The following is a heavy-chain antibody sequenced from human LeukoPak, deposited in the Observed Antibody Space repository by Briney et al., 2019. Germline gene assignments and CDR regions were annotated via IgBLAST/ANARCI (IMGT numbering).Heavy chain of an antibody. CDR2: ISCSGGST. CDR1: GFTFSSYG. Sequence: PGGSLRLSCAASGFTFSSYGMSWVRQAPGKGLEWVSAISCSGGSTYYADSVKGRFTISRDNSKNTLYLQMNSLRAEDTAVYYCARWFRSYCFFDYWGQGTLVTVSS. V-gene: IGHV3-23*01. CDR3: ARWFRSYCFFDY. D-gene: IGHD1-26*01. J-gene: IGHJ4*02.